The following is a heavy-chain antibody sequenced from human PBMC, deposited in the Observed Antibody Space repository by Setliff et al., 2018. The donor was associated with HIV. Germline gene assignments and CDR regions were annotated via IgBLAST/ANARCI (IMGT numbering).Heavy chain of an antibody. J-gene: IGHJ4*02. CDR3: AKDKGQKYADY. CDR1: GFTFSDYS. D-gene: IGHD3-10*01. Sequence: GGSLRLSCVASGFTFSDYSMNWVRQAPGKGLEWVSYINNISSTISYADSVKGRFTISRDNSKNTLYLQMNSLRAEDTAVYYCAKDKGQKYADYWGQGTVVTVSS. CDR2: INNISSTI. V-gene: IGHV3-48*01.